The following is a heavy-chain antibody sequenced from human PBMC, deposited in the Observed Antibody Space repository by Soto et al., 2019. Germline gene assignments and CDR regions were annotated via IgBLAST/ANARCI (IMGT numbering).Heavy chain of an antibody. J-gene: IGHJ4*02. CDR3: TRHRAITMVRGVEGGNY. CDR1: GFTFSGSA. CDR2: IRSKANSYAT. Sequence: EVQLVESGGGLVQPGGSLKLSCAASGFTFSGSAMHWVRQASGKGLEWVGRIRSKANSYATAYAASVKGRFTISRDNSRNAAYVQMNSLKTEDTAVYYCTRHRAITMVRGVEGGNYWGQGTLVTVSS. D-gene: IGHD3-10*01. V-gene: IGHV3-73*01.